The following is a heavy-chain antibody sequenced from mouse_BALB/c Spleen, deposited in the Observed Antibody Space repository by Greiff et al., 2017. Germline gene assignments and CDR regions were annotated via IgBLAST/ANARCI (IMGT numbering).Heavy chain of an antibody. Sequence: DVQLQESGGGLVQPGGSRKLSCAASGFTFSSFGMHWVRQAPEKGLEWVAYISSGSSTIYYADTVKGRFTISRDNPKNTLFLQMTSLRSEDTAMYYCLPFSMDYWGQGTSVTVSS. J-gene: IGHJ4*01. CDR3: LPFSMDY. V-gene: IGHV5-17*02. CDR2: ISSGSSTI. CDR1: GFTFSSFG.